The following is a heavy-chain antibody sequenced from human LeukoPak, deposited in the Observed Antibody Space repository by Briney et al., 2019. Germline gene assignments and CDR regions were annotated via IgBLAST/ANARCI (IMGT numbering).Heavy chain of an antibody. J-gene: IGHJ4*02. CDR2: INQDGRTK. V-gene: IGHV3-7*03. Sequence: GGSLRLSCAASGFAFSSYAMSWVRQAPGNGPEWVANINQDGRTKYYVDSVGGRFTISRDNAKNSLYLQMNSLRAEDTAVYYCTRDSQGSRTYSVDYWAREPWSPSPQ. CDR1: GFAFSSYA. CDR3: TRDSQGSRTYSVDY. D-gene: IGHD3-10*01.